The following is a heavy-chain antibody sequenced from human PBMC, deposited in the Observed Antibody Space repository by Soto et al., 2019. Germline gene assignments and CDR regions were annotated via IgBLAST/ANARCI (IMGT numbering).Heavy chain of an antibody. D-gene: IGHD6-19*01. V-gene: IGHV3-7*01. J-gene: IGHJ4*02. CDR1: GFTFSSYW. CDR2: VRQDGSQK. CDR3: GRDGSSGWHFDS. Sequence: GGSLRLSCEASGFTFSSYWMSWVRQAPGEGLEWVANVRQDGSQKFLVDSVKGRFTISRDNAKNSMYLQMNSLRAEDTAVYYCGRDGSSGWHFDSWGQGTLVTVSS.